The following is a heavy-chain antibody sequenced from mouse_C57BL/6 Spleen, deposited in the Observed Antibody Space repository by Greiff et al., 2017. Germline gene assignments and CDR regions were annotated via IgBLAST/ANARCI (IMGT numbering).Heavy chain of an antibody. CDR1: GFNIKDYY. D-gene: IGHD2-2*01. CDR3: ARFTMVSRYWFDY. CDR2: IDPEDGAT. J-gene: IGHJ2*01. Sequence: VQLQQSGAELVKPGASVKLSCTASGFNIKDYYMHWVKQGPEQGLEWIGWIDPEDGATKYAPKFQGRATITADTSSNTAYLQLSSLTSEDTAVYYGARFTMVSRYWFDYWGQGTTVTVSS. V-gene: IGHV14-2*01.